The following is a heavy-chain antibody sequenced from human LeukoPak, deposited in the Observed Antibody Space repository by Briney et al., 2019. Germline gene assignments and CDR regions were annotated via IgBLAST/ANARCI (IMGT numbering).Heavy chain of an antibody. Sequence: GSLRLSCAASGFTFSSYSMNWVRQAPGKGLDLIGTIYSCGSTYYSPSLKSRVAMSIDKTQNQFSLSVNSVTAADTAVYYCARAGQGYCTSTSCYLSLDFWGQGTLVTVSS. CDR2: IYSCGST. CDR3: ARAGQGYCTSTSCYLSLDF. CDR1: GFTFSSYSM. V-gene: IGHV4-4*02. J-gene: IGHJ4*01. D-gene: IGHD2-2*01.